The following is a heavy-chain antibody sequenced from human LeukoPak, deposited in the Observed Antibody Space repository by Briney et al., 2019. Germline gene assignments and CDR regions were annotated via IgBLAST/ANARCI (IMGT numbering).Heavy chain of an antibody. J-gene: IGHJ4*02. Sequence: QTGGSLRLSCAASGFTFSSYGMHWVRQAPGKGLEWVAFIRYDGSNKYYADSVKGRFTISRDNSKNTLYLQMNSLGAEDTAVYYCAKAIFGVAYDSSGYYDYWGQGTLVTVSS. V-gene: IGHV3-30*02. CDR1: GFTFSSYG. D-gene: IGHD3-22*01. CDR3: AKAIFGVAYDSSGYYDY. CDR2: IRYDGSNK.